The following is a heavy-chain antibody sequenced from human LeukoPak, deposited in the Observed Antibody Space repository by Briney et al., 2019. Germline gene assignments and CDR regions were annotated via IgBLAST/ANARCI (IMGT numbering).Heavy chain of an antibody. D-gene: IGHD1-26*01. Sequence: GSLRLSCAASGFTFSSYWMHWVRQAPGKGLVWVSRINSDGSSTAYADSVKGRFTISRDNAKNTLYLQMNSLTDEDTAVHYCASPTGSYGSRIDYWGQGTLVTVSS. J-gene: IGHJ4*02. V-gene: IGHV3-74*01. CDR3: ASPTGSYGSRIDY. CDR2: INSDGSST. CDR1: GFTFSSYW.